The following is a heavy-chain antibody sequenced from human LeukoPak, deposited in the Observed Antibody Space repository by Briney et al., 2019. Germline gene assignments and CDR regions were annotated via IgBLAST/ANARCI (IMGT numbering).Heavy chain of an antibody. J-gene: IGHJ4*02. CDR2: ISPSGSST. V-gene: IGHV1-46*01. Sequence: GASVKVSRVASVYTFTSYYMHWVREALGQGLEWMGIISPSGSSTSYAQKFQGRVTMTRDTSTSTVYMNLSSLRSEDTDVYYCARSRFGEYIDYWGQGTLVTVPS. CDR3: ARSRFGEYIDY. D-gene: IGHD3-10*01. CDR1: VYTFTSYY.